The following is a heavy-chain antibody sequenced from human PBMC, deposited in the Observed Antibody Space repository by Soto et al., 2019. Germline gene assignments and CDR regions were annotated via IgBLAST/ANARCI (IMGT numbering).Heavy chain of an antibody. CDR1: GYTFTGYY. V-gene: IGHV1-2*04. D-gene: IGHD6-19*01. Sequence: AAVMVSCKACGYTFTGYYMHWVRQAPGQGLEWMGWINPNSGGTNYAQKFQGWVTMTRDTSISTAYMELSRLRSDDTAVYYCARDHGYSSGWPYNYGMDVWGQGTTVTVSS. CDR2: INPNSGGT. J-gene: IGHJ6*02. CDR3: ARDHGYSSGWPYNYGMDV.